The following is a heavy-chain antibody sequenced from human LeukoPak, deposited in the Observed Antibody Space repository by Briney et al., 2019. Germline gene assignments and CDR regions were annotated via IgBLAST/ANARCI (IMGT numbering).Heavy chain of an antibody. J-gene: IGHJ4*02. Sequence: PGGSLRLSCVASGFTFSSNWMHWVRQAPGKGLVWVSCINSDGSSTSYADSVKGRFTISRDNAKNTLYLQMNSLRAEDTAVYFCASPGATSKFDYWGQGTQVTVSS. CDR1: GFTFSSNW. V-gene: IGHV3-74*01. CDR2: INSDGSST. CDR3: ASPGATSKFDY. D-gene: IGHD1-26*01.